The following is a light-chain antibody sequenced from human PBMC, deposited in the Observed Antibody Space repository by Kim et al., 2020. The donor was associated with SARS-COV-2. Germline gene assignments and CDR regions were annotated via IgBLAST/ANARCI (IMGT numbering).Light chain of an antibody. CDR2: EVS. Sequence: GQSVAISCTGTSSDVGGYNDVSWYQPHPGKAPKLMIYEVSKRPSGVPDRFSGSKSGNTASLTVSGLQAEDEAYYYCGSYAGSNNWVFGGGTQLTVL. CDR3: GSYAGSNNWV. J-gene: IGLJ3*02. V-gene: IGLV2-8*01. CDR1: SSDVGGYND.